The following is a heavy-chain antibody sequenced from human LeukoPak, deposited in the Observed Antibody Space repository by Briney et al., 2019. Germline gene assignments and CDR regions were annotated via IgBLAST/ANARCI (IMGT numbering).Heavy chain of an antibody. D-gene: IGHD1-7*01. CDR3: AAGSITGTKGTDY. V-gene: IGHV1-58*01. CDR1: GFTFTSSA. Sequence: ASVKVSCKASGFTFTSSAVQWVRQARGQRLEWIGWIVVGSGNTNYAQKFQERVTITRAMSPSTAYVALSSLRSEDTAVYYCAAGSITGTKGTDYWGQGTLVTVSS. CDR2: IVVGSGNT. J-gene: IGHJ4*02.